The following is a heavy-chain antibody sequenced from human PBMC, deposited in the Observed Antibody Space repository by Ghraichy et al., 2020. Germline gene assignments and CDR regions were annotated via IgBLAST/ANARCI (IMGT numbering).Heavy chain of an antibody. D-gene: IGHD3-10*01. CDR3: AKDGSITMVAGEKPDLFDP. J-gene: IGHJ5*02. Sequence: GGSLRLSCSASGFTFSSYDMSWVRQTPGKGLEWVSAISGSGDSTYYAGSVKGRFTISRDNSKSTLYLQMNSLRAEDTAIYYCAKDGSITMVAGEKPDLFDPWGQGTLVTVSS. CDR1: GFTFSSYD. V-gene: IGHV3-23*01. CDR2: ISGSGDST.